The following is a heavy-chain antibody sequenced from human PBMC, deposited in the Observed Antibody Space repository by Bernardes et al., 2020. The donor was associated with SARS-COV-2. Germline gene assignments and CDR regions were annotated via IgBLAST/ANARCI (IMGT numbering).Heavy chain of an antibody. CDR2: INGDGSRT. J-gene: IGHJ4*02. D-gene: IGHD3-3*01. V-gene: IGHV3-74*01. CDR1: GFTFSNYC. CDR3: VRGVCDGHGRFEY. Sequence: GGSLRLSCAASGFTFSNYCMHWVRQAPGKGLMWVSRINGDGSRTTYADSVKGRFTISRDNTENTLYLQMNSLRAEDTAVYYCVRGVCDGHGRFEYWGQGTLGTVSS.